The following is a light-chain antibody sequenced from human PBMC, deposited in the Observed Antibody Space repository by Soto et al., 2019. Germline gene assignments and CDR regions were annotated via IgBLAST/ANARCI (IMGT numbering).Light chain of an antibody. CDR1: SSDVGGYNY. CDR3: SSFTSSSTQV. J-gene: IGLJ3*02. Sequence: QSALTQPASVSGSPGQSITISCTGTSSDVGGYNYVSWYQQHPGKVPKLIIYEVNNRPSGVSNRFSGSKSGNTASLTISGLQAEDEADYYCSSFTSSSTQVLGGGTKLTAL. CDR2: EVN. V-gene: IGLV2-14*01.